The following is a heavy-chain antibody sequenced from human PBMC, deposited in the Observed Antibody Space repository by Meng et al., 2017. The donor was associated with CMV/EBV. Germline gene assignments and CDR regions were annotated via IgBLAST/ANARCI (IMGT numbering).Heavy chain of an antibody. J-gene: IGHJ6*02. CDR1: GYTFTSYF. V-gene: IGHV1-18*01. CDR2: ISAYNGNT. Sequence: ASVKVSCKASGYTFTSYFISWLRQAPGQGLEWMGWISAYNGNTNYAQKLQGRVTMTTDTSTSTAYMELRSLRSDDTAVYYCERDWESADTHYYYGMDVWGQGTTVTVSS. CDR3: ERDWESADTHYYYGMDV. D-gene: IGHD3-16*01.